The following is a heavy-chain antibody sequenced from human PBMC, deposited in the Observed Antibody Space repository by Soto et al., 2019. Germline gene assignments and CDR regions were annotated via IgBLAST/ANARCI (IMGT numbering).Heavy chain of an antibody. Sequence: GASVKVSCKASGYTFTGYYMHWVRQAPGQGLEWMGWINPNSGGTNYAQKFQVRVTMTRDTSISTAYMELSRLRSDDTAVYYCARDLTPEYSSTFDYWGQGTLVTVSS. J-gene: IGHJ4*02. CDR1: GYTFTGYY. CDR2: INPNSGGT. V-gene: IGHV1-2*02. CDR3: ARDLTPEYSSTFDY. D-gene: IGHD6-6*01.